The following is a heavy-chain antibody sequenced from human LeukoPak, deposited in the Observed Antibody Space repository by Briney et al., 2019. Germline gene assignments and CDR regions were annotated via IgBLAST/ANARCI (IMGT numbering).Heavy chain of an antibody. CDR1: GGSISSYY. CDR2: IYYSGST. V-gene: IGHV4-59*08. J-gene: IGHJ3*02. D-gene: IGHD3-3*01. CDR3: ARPFHFRFLWAFDI. Sequence: SETLSLTCTVSGGSISSYYWSWSRQPPGKGLEWIAYIYYSGSTNYNPSLKSRVTISVDTSKNQVSLNLSSVTAPDTAVYYCARPFHFRFLWAFDIWGQGAMVTVSS.